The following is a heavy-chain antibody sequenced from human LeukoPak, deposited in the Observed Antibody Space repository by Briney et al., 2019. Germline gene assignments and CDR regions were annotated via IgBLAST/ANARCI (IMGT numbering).Heavy chain of an antibody. Sequence: SETLSLTCAVYGGSFSGYYWSWIRQPPGKGLEWIGEINHSGSTNYNPSLKSRVTISVDTSKNQFSLELSSVTAADTAVYYCARGNRGSSWYAIWGQGTMVTVSS. V-gene: IGHV4-34*01. CDR1: GGSFSGYY. D-gene: IGHD6-13*01. CDR3: ARGNRGSSWYAI. J-gene: IGHJ3*02. CDR2: INHSGST.